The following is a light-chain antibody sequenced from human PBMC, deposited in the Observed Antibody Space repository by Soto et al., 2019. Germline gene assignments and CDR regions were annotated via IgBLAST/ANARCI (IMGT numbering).Light chain of an antibody. J-gene: IGKJ1*01. V-gene: IGKV1-5*03. CDR1: QSISSW. CDR3: QQYHTWWT. CDR2: KAS. Sequence: DIQMTQSPSTLSASLGDRVTITCRASQSISSWLAWYQQKPGKAPKLLIYKASSLESGVPSRFSGSGSGTEFPLTISSLQPDDFATYYCQQYHTWWTFGQGTKVEI.